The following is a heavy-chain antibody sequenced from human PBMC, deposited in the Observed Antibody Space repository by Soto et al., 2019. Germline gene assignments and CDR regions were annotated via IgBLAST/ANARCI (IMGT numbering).Heavy chain of an antibody. CDR1: GFIFRSYW. CDR3: ASEMYGDYGHYYGLDV. J-gene: IGHJ6*02. CDR2: IDIDGSGA. Sequence: EVQLVESGGGLVQPGGSLRLSCAASGFIFRSYWMHWVRQAPGKGLVWLSRIDIDGSGATYADSVKGRFTISRDNAKNRLYLEMNSLRVEDTAVYYCASEMYGDYGHYYGLDVWGQGTTVIVSS. D-gene: IGHD3-10*01. V-gene: IGHV3-74*01.